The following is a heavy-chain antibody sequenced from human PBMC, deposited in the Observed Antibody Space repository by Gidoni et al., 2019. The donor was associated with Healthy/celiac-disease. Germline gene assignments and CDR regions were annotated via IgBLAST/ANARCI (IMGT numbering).Heavy chain of an antibody. J-gene: IGHJ4*02. CDR3: ARGHLVRGSYRWGPSLDY. CDR2: INHSGST. V-gene: IGHV4-34*01. Sequence: QVQLQQWGAGLLNPSETLSLTCAVYGGSFSGYYWSWIRQPPGKGLEWIGEINHSGSTNYNPSLKSRVTISVDTSKNQFSLKLSSVTAADTAVYYCARGHLVRGSYRWGPSLDYWGQGTLVTVSS. CDR1: GGSFSGYY. D-gene: IGHD3-16*02.